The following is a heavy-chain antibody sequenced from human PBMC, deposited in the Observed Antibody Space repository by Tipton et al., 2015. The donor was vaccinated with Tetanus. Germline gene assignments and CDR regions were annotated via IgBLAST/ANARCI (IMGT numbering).Heavy chain of an antibody. CDR2: IYYSGRT. D-gene: IGHD7-27*01. J-gene: IGHJ5*02. CDR3: ARQLWGYWFGP. V-gene: IGHV4-39*01. CDR1: GDSVSSSWYY. Sequence: TLSLTCTVSGDSVSSSWYYWGWVRQPPGKGLEWIGSIYYSGRTYHNSSLKSRVTMSVDTSKNQFSLKLGSVTATDTAIYYCARQLWGYWFGPWGQGSLVIVSS.